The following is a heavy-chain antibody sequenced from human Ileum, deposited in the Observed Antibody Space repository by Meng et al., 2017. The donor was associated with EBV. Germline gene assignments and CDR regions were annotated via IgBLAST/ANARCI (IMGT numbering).Heavy chain of an antibody. CDR1: NGSVSSYGYY. CDR2: MSYTGST. D-gene: IGHD2-21*02. V-gene: IGHV4-61*08. J-gene: IGHJ4*02. CDR3: ARERGGGDRGIQ. Sequence: QEQLQESGPGLVKPSETLSLSCSFSNGSVSSYGYYWTWIRQPPGKGLEWIGYMSYTGSTNYKSTLKSRVTISVDKSKNQFSLKLSSVTAADTAVYYCARERGGGDRGIQWGQGTLVTVSS.